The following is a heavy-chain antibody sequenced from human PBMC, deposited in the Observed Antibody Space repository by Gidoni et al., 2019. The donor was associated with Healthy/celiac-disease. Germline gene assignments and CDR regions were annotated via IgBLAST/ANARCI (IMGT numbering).Heavy chain of an antibody. CDR3: AKEEGVVRPNRVDAFDI. CDR2: ISGSGGST. J-gene: IGHJ3*02. V-gene: IGHV3-23*01. D-gene: IGHD3-3*01. Sequence: EVQLLESGGGLVQPGGSLRLSCAASGFTFSSYAMSWVRQAPGKGLEWVSAISGSGGSTYYADSVKGRFTISRDNSKNTLYLQMNSLRAEDTAVYYCAKEEGVVRPNRVDAFDIWGQGTMVTVSS. CDR1: GFTFSSYA.